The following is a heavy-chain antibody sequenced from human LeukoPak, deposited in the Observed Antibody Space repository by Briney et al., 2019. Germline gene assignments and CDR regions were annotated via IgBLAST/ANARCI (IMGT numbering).Heavy chain of an antibody. J-gene: IGHJ4*02. V-gene: IGHV3-74*01. CDR3: VRDSYYHPDY. CDR2: VISDGSSA. Sequence: GGSLRLSCVASGFTFSSYWMHWVRQAPGKGLVWVSRVISDGSSATYADSVNGRFTISRDNAKNTMYLQMNSLRAEDTAVYYCVRDSYYHPDYWGQGTLVTVSS. CDR1: GFTFSSYW. D-gene: IGHD3-10*01.